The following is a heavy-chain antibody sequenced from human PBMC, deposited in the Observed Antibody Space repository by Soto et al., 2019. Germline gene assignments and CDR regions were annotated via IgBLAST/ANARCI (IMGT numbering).Heavy chain of an antibody. J-gene: IGHJ4*02. Sequence: QVQLVQSGAEVKKPGSSVKVSCKASGGTFSSYTISWLRQAPGQGVEWRGRIIPILGIANYAQKFQGRVTITADKSTSTAYMELSSLRSEDTAVYYCAWGYCTNGVCYGDYWGQGTLVTVSS. D-gene: IGHD2-8*01. CDR2: IIPILGIA. CDR1: GGTFSSYT. CDR3: AWGYCTNGVCYGDY. V-gene: IGHV1-69*02.